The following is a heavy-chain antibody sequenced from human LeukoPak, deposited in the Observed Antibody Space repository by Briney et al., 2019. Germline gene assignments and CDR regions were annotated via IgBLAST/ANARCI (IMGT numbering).Heavy chain of an antibody. CDR3: ARGSARYYYYYMDV. D-gene: IGHD6-6*01. CDR1: GGSISSQY. V-gene: IGHV4-59*11. J-gene: IGHJ6*03. Sequence: PSETLSLTCTVSGGSISSQYWSWIRQPPGKGLEWIGYIYYSGSTNYNPSLKSRVTISVDTSKNQFSLKLSSVTAADTAVCYCARGSARYYYYYMDVWGKGTTVTVSS. CDR2: IYYSGST.